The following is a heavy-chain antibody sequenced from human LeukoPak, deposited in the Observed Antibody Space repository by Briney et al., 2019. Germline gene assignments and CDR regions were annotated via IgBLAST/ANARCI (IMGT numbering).Heavy chain of an antibody. Sequence: PGGSLRLSCAASGFIFSDYGMSWVRQAPGKGLEWVSAISGSGGSTYYADSVKGRFTISRDNSKNTLYLQMNSLRAEDTAVYYCAKWHGRYGDYWGQGTLVTVSS. CDR1: GFIFSDYG. CDR3: AKWHGRYGDY. CDR2: ISGSGGST. V-gene: IGHV3-23*01. D-gene: IGHD3-16*01. J-gene: IGHJ4*02.